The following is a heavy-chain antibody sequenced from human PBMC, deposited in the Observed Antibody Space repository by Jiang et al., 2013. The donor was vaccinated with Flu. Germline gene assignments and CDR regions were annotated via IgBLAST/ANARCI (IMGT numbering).Heavy chain of an antibody. CDR2: IIPIFGTA. J-gene: IGHJ6*02. CDR1: GGTFSSYA. D-gene: IGHD2-8*01. V-gene: IGHV1-69*01. Sequence: SGAEVKKPGSSVKVSCKASGGTFSSYAISWVRQAPGQGLEWMGGIIPIFGTANYAQKFQGKVTITADEYTKTAYMELSSLRSEDTAVYYCARDTVEYCSNGTCHSYGMDVWGQGTTVT. CDR3: ARDTVEYCSNGTCHSYGMDV.